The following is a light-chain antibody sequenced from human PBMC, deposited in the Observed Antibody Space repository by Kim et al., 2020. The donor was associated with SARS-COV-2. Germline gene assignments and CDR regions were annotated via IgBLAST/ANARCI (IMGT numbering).Light chain of an antibody. CDR2: GAS. Sequence: PGERATLSCRASQSISSNLAWYQQKPGQAPRLLIYGASTRATGIPARFSGSGSGTEFTLTISSLQSEDFAVYYCQQYNNWPPSITFGQGTRLEIK. CDR3: QQYNNWPPSIT. CDR1: QSISSN. V-gene: IGKV3-15*01. J-gene: IGKJ5*01.